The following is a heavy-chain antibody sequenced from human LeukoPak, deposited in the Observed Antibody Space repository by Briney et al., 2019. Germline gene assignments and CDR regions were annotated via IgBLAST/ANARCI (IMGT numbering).Heavy chain of an antibody. CDR2: ISSSSSYI. D-gene: IGHD6-6*01. V-gene: IGHV3-21*01. Sequence: GGSLRLSCAASGFTFSSYSMNWVRQAPGKGLEWVSSISSSSSYIYYAASVKGRFTISRDNAKNSLYLQMNSLRAEDTAVYYCATGRYSSSPLDYWGQGTLVTVSS. CDR3: ATGRYSSSPLDY. CDR1: GFTFSSYS. J-gene: IGHJ4*02.